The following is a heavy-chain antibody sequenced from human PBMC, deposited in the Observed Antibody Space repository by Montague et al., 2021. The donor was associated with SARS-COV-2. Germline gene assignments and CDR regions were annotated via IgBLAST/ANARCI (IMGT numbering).Heavy chain of an antibody. CDR3: ASLRTPSQKNYLEY. CDR2: IFYSGSD. D-gene: IGHD1/OR15-1a*01. CDR1: GVDITSSDYY. J-gene: IGHJ4*02. Sequence: SETLSLTCTVSGVDITSSDYYWAWIRQSPGKGLEWIGNIFYSGSDFYSPSLKSRATISVDIYKNQFSLRLTSLTASDNSIYYCASLRTPSQKNYLEYWGQGALVTVSS. V-gene: IGHV4-39*01.